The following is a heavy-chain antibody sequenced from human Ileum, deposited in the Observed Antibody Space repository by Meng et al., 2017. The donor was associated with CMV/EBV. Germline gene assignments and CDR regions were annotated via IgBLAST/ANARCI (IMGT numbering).Heavy chain of an antibody. J-gene: IGHJ4*02. V-gene: IGHV3-23*04. CDR3: VKAGPSRGYGDYHGS. CDR2: ITVSGDKT. D-gene: IGHD4-17*01. Sequence: EVLCVGSGVGLVQPGGSLRFYCEASGFSFSNYVMSWVRQAPGKGLEWVSSITVSGDKTYYADSVKGRFTISRDNSKNTLYLQMNSLRVEDSVLYYCVKAGPSRGYGDYHGSWGLGTLVTVSS. CDR1: GFSFSNYV.